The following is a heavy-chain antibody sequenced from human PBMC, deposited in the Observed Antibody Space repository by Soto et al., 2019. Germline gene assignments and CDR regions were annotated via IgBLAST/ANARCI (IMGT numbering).Heavy chain of an antibody. CDR1: GFDFGSFC. CDR3: SADHPHTAIGWPV. J-gene: IGHJ6*02. CDR2: IVVASGRT. V-gene: IGHV1-58*02. Sequence: ASVKVSCKASGFDFGSFCIQFLRQTRGRGLEWIGWIVVASGRTNYARQFQGRVAFSRDMSSTTAYMDLYDLKSDDTAVYFCSADHPHTAIGWPVWGQGTTVTVSS.